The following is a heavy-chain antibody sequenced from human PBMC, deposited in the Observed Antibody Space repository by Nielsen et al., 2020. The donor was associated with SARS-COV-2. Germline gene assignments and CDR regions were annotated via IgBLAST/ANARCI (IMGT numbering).Heavy chain of an antibody. CDR3: AKDKSDSVAGFDAFDI. Sequence: GGSLRLSCAASGFTFGTHAMNWVRQAPGKGLEWVSGISGSGDNAYYADSVKGRFTISRDNSKKTLYLQMNSLRAEDTAAYYCAKDKSDSVAGFDAFDIWGQGTMVTISS. V-gene: IGHV3-23*01. CDR2: ISGSGDNA. D-gene: IGHD6-19*01. CDR1: GFTFGTHA. J-gene: IGHJ3*02.